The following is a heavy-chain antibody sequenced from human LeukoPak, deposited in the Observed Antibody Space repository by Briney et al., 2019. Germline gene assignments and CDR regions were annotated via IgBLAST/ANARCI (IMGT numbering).Heavy chain of an antibody. CDR2: IKSRTDGGTT. CDR3: TTELVAAFGLVCFFDF. CDR1: GFNFNNAW. J-gene: IGHJ4*02. Sequence: GESLRLSCIISGFNFNNAWMNWVRQAPGKGLEWVGRIKSRTDGGTTVYSAPVKGRFTISRDDSKSTLYLQMNSLKIQDTAVYYCTTELVAAFGLVCFFDFWGQGALVTVSS. V-gene: IGHV3-15*07. D-gene: IGHD6-13*01.